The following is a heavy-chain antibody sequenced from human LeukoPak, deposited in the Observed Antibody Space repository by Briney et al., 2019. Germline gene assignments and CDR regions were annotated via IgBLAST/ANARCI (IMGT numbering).Heavy chain of an antibody. V-gene: IGHV1-18*01. D-gene: IGHD1-14*01. CDR3: ASAPPGYNWNHRDAFDI. Sequence: ASVKVSCKASGYTFTSYGISWVRQAPGQGLEWMGWISAYNGNTNYAQKFQGRVTITADESTSTAYMELSSLRSEDTAVYYCASAPPGYNWNHRDAFDIWGQGTMVTVSS. CDR1: GYTFTSYG. CDR2: ISAYNGNT. J-gene: IGHJ3*02.